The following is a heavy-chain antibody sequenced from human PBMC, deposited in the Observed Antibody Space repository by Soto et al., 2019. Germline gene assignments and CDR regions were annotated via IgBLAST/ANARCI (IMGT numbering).Heavy chain of an antibody. J-gene: IGHJ4*02. Sequence: QVQLQESGPGLVKPSETLSLTCTVSGGSFKSGSYSWSWLRQPPVKGLQWIGYVYHTGRTSYNPSLKRRVTISMDTSKNQFSLNMDSVTAADTAVYFCARDFAYFDSWGQGTLVTVSS. CDR1: GGSFKSGSYS. CDR2: VYHTGRT. V-gene: IGHV4-61*01. D-gene: IGHD3-3*01. CDR3: ARDFAYFDS.